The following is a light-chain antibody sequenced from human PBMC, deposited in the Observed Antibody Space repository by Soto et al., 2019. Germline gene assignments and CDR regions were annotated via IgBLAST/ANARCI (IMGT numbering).Light chain of an antibody. CDR1: QLVSSTY. J-gene: IGKJ4*01. CDR2: GAS. Sequence: VLTQSPATLSLSPGERATLSCRASQLVSSTYLAWFQQKPGQAPRLLIYGASTRATGIPDRFSGSGSGTDFTLTISGLEPEDFAFYYCQQYDVTPPNTFGGGTKVDIK. V-gene: IGKV3-20*01. CDR3: QQYDVTPPNT.